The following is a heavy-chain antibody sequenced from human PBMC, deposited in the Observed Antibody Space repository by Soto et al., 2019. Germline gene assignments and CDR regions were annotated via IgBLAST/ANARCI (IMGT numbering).Heavy chain of an antibody. J-gene: IGHJ3*02. CDR3: ARRYRVFRLGVDDLDI. CDR1: GYTFIDYY. Sequence: VGSLILSCTSSGYTFIDYYMSLILQAPGKGLEWVSFISSSNTSTNYADSVRGRFTISRDNAKNSLYLQMNSLRADDKDVYYCARRYRVFRLGVDDLDIWGQGKMVTVSS. V-gene: IGHV3-11*06. CDR2: ISSSNTST. D-gene: IGHD5-12*01.